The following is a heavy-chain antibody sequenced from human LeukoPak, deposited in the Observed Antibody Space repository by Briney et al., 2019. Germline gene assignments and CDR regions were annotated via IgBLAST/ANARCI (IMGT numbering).Heavy chain of an antibody. D-gene: IGHD1-7*01. CDR1: GFTFSSND. CDR2: IGAAGDT. Sequence: GGSLRLSCAASGFTFSSNDMHWVRQATGKGLEWVSAIGAAGDTYYPGSVKGRFTISRENAKNSLYLQMNSLRAGDTAVYYCARGKGGNWNYAIFNYRGQGTLVTVSS. J-gene: IGHJ4*01. V-gene: IGHV3-13*01. CDR3: ARGKGGNWNYAIFNY.